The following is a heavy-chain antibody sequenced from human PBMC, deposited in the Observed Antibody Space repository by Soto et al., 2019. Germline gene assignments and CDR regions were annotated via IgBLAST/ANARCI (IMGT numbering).Heavy chain of an antibody. Sequence: ASVKVSCKASGYTFTSYAMHWVRQAPGQRLEWMGWINAGNGNTKYSQKFQGRVTITRDTSASTAYMELSSLRSEDTAVYYCARDDSSGWYGAFDIWGQGTMVTVSS. D-gene: IGHD6-19*01. CDR1: GYTFTSYA. CDR2: INAGNGNT. CDR3: ARDDSSGWYGAFDI. V-gene: IGHV1-3*01. J-gene: IGHJ3*02.